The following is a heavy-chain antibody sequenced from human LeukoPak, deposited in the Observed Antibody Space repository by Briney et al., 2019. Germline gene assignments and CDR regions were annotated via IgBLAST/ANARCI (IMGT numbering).Heavy chain of an antibody. J-gene: IGHJ5*02. CDR3: ARHGGGRYCSSTSCFWFDP. D-gene: IGHD2-2*01. CDR2: IYHRGST. CDR1: GYSISSGYY. Sequence: PSETLSLTCAVSGYSISSGYYWGWIRQPPGKGLEWIGSIYHRGSTYYNPSLKSRVTISVDTSKNQFSLKLSSVTAADTAVYYCARHGGGRYCSSTSCFWFDPWGQGTLVTVSS. V-gene: IGHV4-38-2*01.